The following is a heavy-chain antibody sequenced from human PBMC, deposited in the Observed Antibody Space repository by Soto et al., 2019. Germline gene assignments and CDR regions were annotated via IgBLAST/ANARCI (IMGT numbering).Heavy chain of an antibody. J-gene: IGHJ5*02. CDR3: ARERLGKQQLWWFDP. CDR2: IYSGGST. V-gene: IGHV3-66*02. Sequence: GGSLRLSCAASGFTVSSNYMSWVRQAPGKGLEWVSVIYSGGSTYYADSVKGRFTISRDNSKNTLYLQMNSLRAEDTAVYYCARERLGKQQLWWFDPWGQGTLVTVSS. D-gene: IGHD6-13*01. CDR1: GFTVSSNY.